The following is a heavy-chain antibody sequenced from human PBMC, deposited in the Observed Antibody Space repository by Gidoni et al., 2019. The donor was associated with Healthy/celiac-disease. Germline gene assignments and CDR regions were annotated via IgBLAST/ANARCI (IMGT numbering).Heavy chain of an antibody. CDR3: ARDLVGSGWYGRYYYGMDV. D-gene: IGHD6-19*01. Sequence: EVQLVETGGGLIQPGGSLRLSCAASGFTVSSKYMSWVRQAPGKGLEWVSVIYSGGSTYYADSVKGRFTISRDNSKNTLYLQMNSLRAEDTAVYYCARDLVGSGWYGRYYYGMDVWGKGTTVTVSS. J-gene: IGHJ6*04. CDR2: IYSGGST. V-gene: IGHV3-53*02. CDR1: GFTVSSKY.